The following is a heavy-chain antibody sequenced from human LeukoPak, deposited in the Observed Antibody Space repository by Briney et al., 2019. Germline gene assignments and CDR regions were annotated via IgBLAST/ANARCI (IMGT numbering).Heavy chain of an antibody. V-gene: IGHV3-48*01. D-gene: IGHD5-18*01. CDR3: AKAPGRGYSYGYDNWFDP. Sequence: GGSLRLSCAASGFTFSSYSMNWVRQAPGKGLEWVSYISSSSSTIYYADSVKGRFTISRDNSKNTLYLQMNSLRAEDTAVYYCAKAPGRGYSYGYDNWFDPWGQGTLVTVSS. J-gene: IGHJ5*02. CDR1: GFTFSSYS. CDR2: ISSSSSTI.